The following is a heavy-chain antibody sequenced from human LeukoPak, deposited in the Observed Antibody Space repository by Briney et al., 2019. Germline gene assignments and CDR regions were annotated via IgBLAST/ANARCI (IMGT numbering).Heavy chain of an antibody. CDR2: IRYDGNNK. CDR3: AKEAALSLRFSEWLPLDY. CDR1: GFTFSSYG. V-gene: IGHV3-30*02. Sequence: PGGSLRLSCEASGFTFSSYGMHWVRQAPGKGLEWVALIRYDGNNKYNADSVKGRFTISRDNSKNTLYLQMNSLRAEDTAVYYCAKEAALSLRFSEWLPLDYWGQGTLVSVSS. D-gene: IGHD3-3*01. J-gene: IGHJ4*02.